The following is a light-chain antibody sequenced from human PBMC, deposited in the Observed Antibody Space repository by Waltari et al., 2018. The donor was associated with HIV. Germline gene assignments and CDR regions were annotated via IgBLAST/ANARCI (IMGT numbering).Light chain of an antibody. V-gene: IGLV2-8*01. CDR2: DVI. CDR1: SSDVGGYNY. Sequence: QSALTQPPSASGSPGQSVTLSCTGTSSDVGGYNYFSWHQQHPGKAPKLMIYDVIKRPSGVPDRVAGSKSGNTASLTVSGLQPEDEADYYCSLHAGSKVVFGGGTRLTVL. CDR3: SLHAGSKVV. J-gene: IGLJ2*01.